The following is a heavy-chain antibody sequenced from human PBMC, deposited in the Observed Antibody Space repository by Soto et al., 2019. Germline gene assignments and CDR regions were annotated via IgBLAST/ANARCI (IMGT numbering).Heavy chain of an antibody. D-gene: IGHD3-3*01. CDR1: GFTFSSYW. V-gene: IGHV3-7*05. CDR3: ARGGGLRFLEWLWAWATTDY. CDR2: IKQDGSEK. Sequence: EVPLVESGGGLVQPGGSLRLSCAASGFTFSSYWMSWVRQAPGKGLEWVANIKQDGSEKYYVDSVKGRFTISRDNAKNSLYLQMNSLRAEDTAVYYCARGGGLRFLEWLWAWATTDYWGQGTLVTVSS. J-gene: IGHJ4*02.